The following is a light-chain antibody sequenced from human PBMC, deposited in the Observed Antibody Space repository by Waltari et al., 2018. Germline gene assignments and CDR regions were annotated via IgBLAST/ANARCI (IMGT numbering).Light chain of an antibody. CDR3: QQYGSPWT. Sequence: EIVLTQSPGTLALSPGERATLSRRASQSVDSSYLAWYQQRPGQAPRLLIYDASIRATGIPDRFSGSGSGTDFSLTISRLEPEDFAVYYCQQYGSPWTFGQGTKVESK. CDR1: QSVDSSY. CDR2: DAS. V-gene: IGKV3-20*01. J-gene: IGKJ1*01.